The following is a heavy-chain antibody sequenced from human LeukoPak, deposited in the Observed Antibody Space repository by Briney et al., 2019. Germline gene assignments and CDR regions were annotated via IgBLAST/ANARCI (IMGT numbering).Heavy chain of an antibody. CDR1: GGSISSSSYY. CDR2: IYYSGGT. Sequence: SETLSLTCTVSGGSISSSSYYWGWIRQPPGKGLEWIGSIYYSGGTYYNPSLKSRVTISVDTSKNQFSLKLSSVTAADTAVYYCARHWYYYDSSGYFTSWGQGTLVTVSS. J-gene: IGHJ4*02. V-gene: IGHV4-39*01. D-gene: IGHD3-22*01. CDR3: ARHWYYYDSSGYFTS.